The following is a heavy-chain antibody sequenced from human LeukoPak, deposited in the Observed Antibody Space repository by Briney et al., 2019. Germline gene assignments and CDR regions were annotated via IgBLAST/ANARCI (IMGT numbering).Heavy chain of an antibody. CDR1: GYTFTGYY. CDR3: ARVQQVRHNRFDP. J-gene: IGHJ5*02. D-gene: IGHD6-13*01. CDR2: INPNSGGT. V-gene: IGHV1-2*02. Sequence: ASVKVSCKASGYTFTGYYMHWVRQAPGQGLEWMGWINPNSGGTNYAQKFQGRVTMTRDTSISTAYMELSRLRSDDTAVYYCARVQQVRHNRFDPWGQGTLVTVSS.